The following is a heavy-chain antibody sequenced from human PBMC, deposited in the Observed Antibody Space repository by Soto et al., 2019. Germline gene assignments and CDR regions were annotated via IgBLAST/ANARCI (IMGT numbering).Heavy chain of an antibody. CDR1: GFTFSSYA. J-gene: IGHJ4*02. V-gene: IGHV3-23*01. CDR3: ATSTLHFDY. CDR2: ISGSGGST. Sequence: EVQLLESGGGLVQPGGSLRLSCAASGFTFSSYAMSWVRQAPGKGLEWVSDISGSGGSTYYADSVKGRFTISRDNSKNTLYLQMTSDRAEDTAVYYCATSTLHFDYWGQGSLVTVSS.